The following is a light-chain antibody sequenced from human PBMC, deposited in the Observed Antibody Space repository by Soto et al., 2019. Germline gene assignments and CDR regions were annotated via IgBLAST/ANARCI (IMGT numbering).Light chain of an antibody. CDR2: SNI. V-gene: IGLV1-44*01. Sequence: QSVLTQPPSASGTPGQRVTISCSGSSSNIGSNTVNWYQQLPGRAPKLLIYSNIQRPSGVPDRFSGSKSGASASLAISGLQSEDEADYCCAAWDDSLNGVVFGGGTKVTVL. CDR3: AAWDDSLNGVV. CDR1: SSNIGSNT. J-gene: IGLJ2*01.